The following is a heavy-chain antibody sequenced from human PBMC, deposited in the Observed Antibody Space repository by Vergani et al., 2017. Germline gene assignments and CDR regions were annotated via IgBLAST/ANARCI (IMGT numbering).Heavy chain of an antibody. V-gene: IGHV3-74*02. J-gene: IGHJ3*02. D-gene: IGHD3-22*01. CDR2: INSDGSST. CDR3: AKGLYITMIVLSLDDAFDI. Sequence: VQLVESGGGVVQPGRSLRLSCAASGFTFSSYWMHWVRQAPGKGLVWVSRINSDGSSTSYADSVKGRFTISRDNSKNTLYLQMNSLRAEDTAVYYCAKGLYITMIVLSLDDAFDIWGQGTMVTVSS. CDR1: GFTFSSYW.